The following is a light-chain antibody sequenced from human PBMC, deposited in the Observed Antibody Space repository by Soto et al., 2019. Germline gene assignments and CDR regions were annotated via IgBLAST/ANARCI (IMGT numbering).Light chain of an antibody. CDR2: GNN. V-gene: IGLV1-40*01. CDR3: QSYDNSLSGSL. J-gene: IGLJ3*02. Sequence: QSVLTQPPSVSGAPGHRVTISCTGXXXNIGAGYDVHWYQQLAGTAPKLLIYGNNSRPSGVPDRFSASKSGTSASLAIIGLQADDESDYYCQSYDNSLSGSLFGGGTKLTVL. CDR1: XXNIGAGYD.